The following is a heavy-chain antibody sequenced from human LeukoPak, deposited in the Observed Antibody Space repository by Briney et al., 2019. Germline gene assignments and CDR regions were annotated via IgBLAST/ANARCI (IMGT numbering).Heavy chain of an antibody. Sequence: GASVKVSCKASGYTFTDYFIHWVRQAPGQGLEWMGWIKPSDGGTKYAQNFQGRVTMTRDTSITTAYMELSGLRYDDTALYYCARDPNTEPTPNAFDLWGPGTLVTVSS. CDR3: ARDPNTEPTPNAFDL. V-gene: IGHV1-2*02. CDR1: GYTFTDYF. D-gene: IGHD5-18*01. CDR2: IKPSDGGT. J-gene: IGHJ3*01.